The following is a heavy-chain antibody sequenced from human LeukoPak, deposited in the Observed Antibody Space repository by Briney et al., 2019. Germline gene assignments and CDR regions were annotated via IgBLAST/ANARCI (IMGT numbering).Heavy chain of an antibody. CDR1: GFTFSAYY. V-gene: IGHV3-11*04. CDR3: ARSIVVVPAAKRQWFDP. J-gene: IGHJ5*02. Sequence: GGSLRLSCAASGFTFSAYYMSWIRQAPGKGLEWVSYISSSGSTIYYADSVKGRFTISRDNAKNPLYVQINSLRAEDTAVYYCARSIVVVPAAKRQWFDPWGQGTLVTVSS. CDR2: ISSSGSTI. D-gene: IGHD2-2*01.